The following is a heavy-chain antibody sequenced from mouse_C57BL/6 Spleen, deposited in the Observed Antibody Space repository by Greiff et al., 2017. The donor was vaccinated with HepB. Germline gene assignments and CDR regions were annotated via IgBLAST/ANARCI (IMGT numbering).Heavy chain of an antibody. J-gene: IGHJ2*01. CDR3: ARRNGSSWGYFDY. V-gene: IGHV1-81*01. CDR2: IYPRSGNT. Sequence: VQLKESGAELARPGASVKLSCKASGYTFTSYGISWVKQRTGQGLEWIGEIYPRSGNTYYNEKFKGKATLTADKSSSTAYMELRSLTSEDSAVYFCARRNGSSWGYFDYWGQGTTLTVSS. CDR1: GYTFTSYG. D-gene: IGHD1-1*01.